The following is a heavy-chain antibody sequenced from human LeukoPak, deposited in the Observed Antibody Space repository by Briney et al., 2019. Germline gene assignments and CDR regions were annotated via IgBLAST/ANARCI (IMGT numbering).Heavy chain of an antibody. CDR1: GYTFTGYY. CDR2: INPNSGGT. CDR3: ARDGDIVVVPAAFYWLDP. V-gene: IGHV1-2*02. J-gene: IGHJ5*02. Sequence: ASVKVSCKASGYTFTGYYMHWVRQAPGQGLEWMGWINPNSGGTNYAQKFQGRVTMTRDTSISTAYMELSRLRSDDTAVYYCARDGDIVVVPAAFYWLDPWGQGTLVTVSS. D-gene: IGHD2-2*01.